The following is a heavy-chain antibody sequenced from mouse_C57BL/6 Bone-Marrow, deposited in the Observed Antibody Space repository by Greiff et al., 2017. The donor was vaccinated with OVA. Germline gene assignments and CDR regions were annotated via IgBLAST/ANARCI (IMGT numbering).Heavy chain of an antibody. CDR3: SEDSAVYYWALGPPRRVLLAY. CDR2: GQGLEWDG. CDR1: YTFSRRVH. J-gene: IGHJ3*01. D-gene: IGHD2-10*02. Sequence: QVQLQQSGPELARPGASVKISCQAFYTFSRRVHFAIRDTNYWMQWVKQRPGQGLEWDGDFYPGNGDNGSNQKVKGTATLTADKSSSTAHMQLTSLTSEDSAVYYWALGPPRRVLLAYWGQGTLVTVSA. V-gene: IGHV1-87*01.